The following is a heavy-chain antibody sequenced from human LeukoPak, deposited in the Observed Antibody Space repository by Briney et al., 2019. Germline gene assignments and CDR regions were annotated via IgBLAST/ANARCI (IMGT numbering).Heavy chain of an antibody. V-gene: IGHV3-66*01. Sequence: GGSLRLSCAASGFTVSSNYMSWVRQAPGKGLEWVSVIYSGGSTYYADSVKGRFTISRDNSKNTMYLQMNSLRAEDTAVYYCARERYYYDSSGYYSRTNDAFDIWGQGTMVTVSS. CDR3: ARERYYYDSSGYYSRTNDAFDI. D-gene: IGHD3-22*01. CDR2: IYSGGST. CDR1: GFTVSSNY. J-gene: IGHJ3*02.